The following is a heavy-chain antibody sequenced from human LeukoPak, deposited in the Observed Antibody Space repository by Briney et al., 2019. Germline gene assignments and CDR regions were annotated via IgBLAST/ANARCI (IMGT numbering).Heavy chain of an antibody. J-gene: IGHJ4*02. V-gene: IGHV1-46*01. CDR3: ARAKGATPHFDY. CDR2: INPSGGST. D-gene: IGHD1-26*01. Sequence: ASVKVSCKASGYTFINYYMHWVRQAPGQGLEWMGIINPSGGSTSYVQKFQGRVTMTRDTSTSTVYMELSSLRSEDTAVYYCARAKGATPHFDYWGQGTLVTVSS. CDR1: GYTFINYY.